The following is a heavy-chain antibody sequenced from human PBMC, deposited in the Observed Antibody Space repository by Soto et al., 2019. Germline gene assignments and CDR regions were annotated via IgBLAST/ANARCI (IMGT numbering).Heavy chain of an antibody. V-gene: IGHV4-31*03. Sequence: SETLSLTCTVSGGSISTGGYYWSWIRQYPGKGLEWLGYIDGSGYTFYNPSLQSRLTLSMDASKNQFSLKLSSATAADTAVYFCARKQAGFFYGIDYWGQGTLVTVSS. D-gene: IGHD3-3*01. CDR3: ARKQAGFFYGIDY. J-gene: IGHJ4*02. CDR1: GGSISTGGYY. CDR2: IDGSGYT.